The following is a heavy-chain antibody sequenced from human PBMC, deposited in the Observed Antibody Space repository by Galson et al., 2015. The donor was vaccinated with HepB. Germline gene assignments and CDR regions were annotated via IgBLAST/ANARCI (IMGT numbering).Heavy chain of an antibody. J-gene: IGHJ6*03. V-gene: IGHV3-7*03. CDR2: INPDGSEK. Sequence: SLRLSCAASEFTFSSYWMNWVRQAPGKGLEWVANINPDGSEKYYVASLKGRFTISRDNAKNSLYLQMDSLRAEDTAVYYCARRISLVRGIMMINAYFMDVWGKGTTVPVSS. CDR3: ARRISLVRGIMMINAYFMDV. D-gene: IGHD3-10*01. CDR1: EFTFSSYW.